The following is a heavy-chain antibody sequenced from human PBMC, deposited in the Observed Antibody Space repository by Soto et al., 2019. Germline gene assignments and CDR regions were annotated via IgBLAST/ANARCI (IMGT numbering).Heavy chain of an antibody. CDR3: TTPYYYGSGSYSTFDY. V-gene: IGHV3-73*02. CDR2: IRSKANSYAT. D-gene: IGHD3-10*01. J-gene: IGHJ4*02. Sequence: EVQLVESGGGLVQPGGSLKLSCAASGFTFSGSAMHWVRQASGKGLEWVGRIRSKANSYATAYAASVKGRFTISRDDSKNTAYLQMNSLKTEDTAVYYCTTPYYYGSGSYSTFDYWGQGTLVTVSS. CDR1: GFTFSGSA.